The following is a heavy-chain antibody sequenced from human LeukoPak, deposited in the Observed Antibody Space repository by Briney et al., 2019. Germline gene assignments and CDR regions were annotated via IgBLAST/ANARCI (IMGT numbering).Heavy chain of an antibody. CDR3: AETNTQDWFDP. V-gene: IGHV4-39*07. D-gene: IGHD2-8*01. Sequence: SETLSLTCRVSGGSISSTSYYWGWIRQPQGKGLEWIASIYHSGDTFYNPSTESRVAISVDTSNNYVFLDLYSVTAADTAMYYCAETNTQDWFDPWGRGTLVTVSS. CDR2: IYHSGDT. CDR1: GGSISSTSYY. J-gene: IGHJ5*02.